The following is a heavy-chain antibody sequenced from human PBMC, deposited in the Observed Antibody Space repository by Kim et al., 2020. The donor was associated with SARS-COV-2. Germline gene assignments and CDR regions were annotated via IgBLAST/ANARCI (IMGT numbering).Heavy chain of an antibody. V-gene: IGHV1-46*01. CDR1: GYTFTSYY. Sequence: ASVKVSCKASGYTFTSYYMHWVRQAPGQGLEWMGIINPSGGSTSYAQKFQGRVTMTRDTSTSTVYMELSSLRSEDTAVYYCARDVGSGWQNYYYYYGMDVWGQGTTVTVSS. J-gene: IGHJ6*02. CDR3: ARDVGSGWQNYYYYYGMDV. CDR2: INPSGGST. D-gene: IGHD6-19*01.